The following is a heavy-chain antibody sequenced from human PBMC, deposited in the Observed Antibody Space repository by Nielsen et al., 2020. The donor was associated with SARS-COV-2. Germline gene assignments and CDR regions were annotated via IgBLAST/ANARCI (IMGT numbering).Heavy chain of an antibody. CDR2: ISWNSGSI. V-gene: IGHV3-9*01. J-gene: IGHJ4*02. CDR3: AKAPYSGSYFGY. CDR1: GFTFDDYA. D-gene: IGHD1-26*01. Sequence: GGSLRLSCAASGFTFDDYAMHWVRQAPGKGLGWVSGISWNSGSIGYADSVKGRFTISRDNAKNSLYLQMNSLRAEDTALYYCAKAPYSGSYFGYWGQGTLVTVSS.